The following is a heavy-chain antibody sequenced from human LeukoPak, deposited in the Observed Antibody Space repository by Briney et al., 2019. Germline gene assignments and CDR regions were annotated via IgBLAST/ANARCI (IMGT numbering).Heavy chain of an antibody. Sequence: GGPLRLSCAASGFTFSSYAMSWVRQAPGKGLEWVSAISGSGGSTYYADSVKGRFTISRDNSKNTLYLQMNSLRAEDTAVYYCAKEIAIFGVVIDFDYWGQGTLVTVSS. CDR2: ISGSGGST. D-gene: IGHD3-3*01. CDR3: AKEIAIFGVVIDFDY. CDR1: GFTFSSYA. V-gene: IGHV3-23*01. J-gene: IGHJ4*02.